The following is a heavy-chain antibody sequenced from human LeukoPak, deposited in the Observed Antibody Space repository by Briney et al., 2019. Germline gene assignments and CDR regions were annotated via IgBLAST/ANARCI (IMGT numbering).Heavy chain of an antibody. CDR1: GFTVSSNY. D-gene: IGHD4-17*01. V-gene: IGHV3-53*01. CDR3: ARRAGEYSHPYDY. CDR2: IYSGGST. J-gene: IGHJ4*02. Sequence: PGGSLRLSCAASGFTVSSNYMSWVRQAPGKGLEWVSVIYSGGSTYYADSVKGRFTIFRDNSKNTLYLQMNSLRAEDTAVYYCARRAGEYSHPYDYWGQGTLVTVSS.